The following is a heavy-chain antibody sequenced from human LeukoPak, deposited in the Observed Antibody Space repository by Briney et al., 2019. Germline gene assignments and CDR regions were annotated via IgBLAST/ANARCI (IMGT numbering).Heavy chain of an antibody. CDR3: ARVSRPGMDV. Sequence: SETLSPTCTVSGGSISSYYWSWIRQPPGKGLEWIGYIYYSGSTNYNPSLKSRVTISVDTSKNQFSLKLSSVTAADTAVYYCARVSRPGMDVWGQGTTVTVSS. J-gene: IGHJ6*02. V-gene: IGHV4-59*01. CDR2: IYYSGST. CDR1: GGSISSYY.